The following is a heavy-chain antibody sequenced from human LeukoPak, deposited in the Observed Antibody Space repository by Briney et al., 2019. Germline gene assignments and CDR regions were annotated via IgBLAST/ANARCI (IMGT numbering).Heavy chain of an antibody. Sequence: PGGSLRLSCAASGFTFDDYGMSWVRQAPGKGLEWVSGINWNGGSTGYADSVKGRFTISRDNAKNSLYLQMNSLRAEDTALYYCVRVKSHGVVIMYYFDYWGQGTLVTVSS. CDR2: INWNGGST. CDR1: GFTFDDYG. V-gene: IGHV3-20*04. CDR3: VRVKSHGVVIMYYFDY. D-gene: IGHD3-3*01. J-gene: IGHJ4*02.